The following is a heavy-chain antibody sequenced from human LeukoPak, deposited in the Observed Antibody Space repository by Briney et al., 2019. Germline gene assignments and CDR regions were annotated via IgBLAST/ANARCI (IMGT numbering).Heavy chain of an antibody. Sequence: GGSLRLSCAASGFTLSSNYMSWGRQAPGEGVEWGSYISSSGSTIYYADSVKGGFTISRDNAKNSLYLQMNSLRAEDTAVYYCAREVLGRWELLEFDYWGQGTLVTVSS. CDR1: GFTLSSNY. CDR2: ISSSGSTI. CDR3: AREVLGRWELLEFDY. J-gene: IGHJ4*02. D-gene: IGHD1-26*01. V-gene: IGHV3-11*01.